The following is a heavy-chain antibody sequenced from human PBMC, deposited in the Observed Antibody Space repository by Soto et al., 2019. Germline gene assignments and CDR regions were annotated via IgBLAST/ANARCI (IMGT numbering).Heavy chain of an antibody. D-gene: IGHD3-9*01. CDR2: ISSDGTTT. J-gene: IGHJ4*02. V-gene: IGHV3-74*01. CDR3: AREYYGVLTGYYNDY. CDR1: GFSFRSYW. Sequence: EVQLVESGGGLVQSGGSLGLSCVASGFSFRSYWMHWVRQAPGKGLVWVARISSDGTTTTYADSANGRFTVSRDNAANTLYLQMSSLRAEDTAVYYCAREYYGVLTGYYNDYWGREPWSPSPQ.